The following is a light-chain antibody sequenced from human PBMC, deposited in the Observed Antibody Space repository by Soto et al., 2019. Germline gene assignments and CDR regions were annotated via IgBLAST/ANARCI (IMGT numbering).Light chain of an antibody. J-gene: IGKJ1*01. V-gene: IGKV3-20*01. CDR2: CAS. CDR3: QQYGSSGT. Sequence: EHVLTQSPGTLSLSPGERATLSCRASQSVSSSYLAWYQQKPGQAPRLLIYCASSRATGIPDRFSGSGSGTDFTLAINRQEPVDFAVYYCQQYGSSGTFGQGNKV. CDR1: QSVSSSY.